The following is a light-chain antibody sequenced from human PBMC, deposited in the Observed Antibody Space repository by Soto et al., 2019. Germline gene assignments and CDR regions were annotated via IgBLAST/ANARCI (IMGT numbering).Light chain of an antibody. V-gene: IGKV1-39*01. CDR1: QSISRY. CDR3: QQSSSSPFT. J-gene: IGKJ3*01. Sequence: DIHMTQSPSSLSASIGDRVIITCRASQSISRYLNWYQQKPGKAPQLLIYIASNLEGGVPSRFSGTGSGTDFTLTISSLQPEDFATYYCQQSSSSPFTFGPGTKVDIK. CDR2: IAS.